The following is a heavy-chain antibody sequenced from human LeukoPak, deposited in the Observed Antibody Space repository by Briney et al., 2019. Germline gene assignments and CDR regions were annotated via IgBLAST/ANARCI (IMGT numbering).Heavy chain of an antibody. V-gene: IGHV7-4-1*01. CDR1: GYTFTRNT. CDR2: VNTNTGNP. J-gene: IGHJ4*02. CDR3: VTNFDSSGYFGY. Sequence: EASVKVSCKASGYTFTRNTINWVRQAPGQGLEWMGWVNTNTGNPTYAQGFTGRLVFSSDASVSTAYLQIGSLKAEDTAVYYCVTNFDSSGYFGYWGQGTLVTVSS. D-gene: IGHD3-22*01.